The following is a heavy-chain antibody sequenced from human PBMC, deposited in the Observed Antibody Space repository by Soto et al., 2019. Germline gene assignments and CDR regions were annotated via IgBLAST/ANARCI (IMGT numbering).Heavy chain of an antibody. D-gene: IGHD3-3*01. V-gene: IGHV3-23*01. J-gene: IGHJ4*02. CDR1: GFTFSSYA. CDR2: ISGSGGST. Sequence: PGGSLRLSCAGSGFTFSSYAMSWVRQAPGKGLEWVLAISGSGGSTYYADSVKGRFTISRDNSKNTLYLQMNSLRAEDTAVYYCAKRGYYDFWSGYFLTFDYWGQGTLVTVSS. CDR3: AKRGYYDFWSGYFLTFDY.